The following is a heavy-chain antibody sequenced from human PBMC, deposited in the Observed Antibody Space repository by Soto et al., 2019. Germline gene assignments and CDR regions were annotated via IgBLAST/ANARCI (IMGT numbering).Heavy chain of an antibody. J-gene: IGHJ6*02. V-gene: IGHV3-15*07. Sequence: EVQLVESGGSLVKPGGSLRLSCAASGVTFSDAWMNWVRQAPGKGLEWVGRIKSKIDGGTTDYAAPVKGRFIISRDDSKLTVYMQMNSLKTEDTAVYYCLEYWRGMDVWGQGTTVTVSS. CDR2: IKSKIDGGTT. CDR3: LEYWRGMDV. D-gene: IGHD2-8*02. CDR1: GVTFSDAW.